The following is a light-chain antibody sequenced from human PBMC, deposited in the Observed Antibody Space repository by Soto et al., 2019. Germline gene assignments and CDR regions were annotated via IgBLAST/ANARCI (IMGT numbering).Light chain of an antibody. Sequence: SYELTQPPSVSVSPGQTASNTCSGDKLGDKYACWYQQKPGQSPVLVIYQDSKRPSGIPERFSGSNSGNTATLTISGTQAMDEADYYCQAWDSSTARVVFGGGTKVTVL. CDR1: KLGDKY. J-gene: IGLJ2*01. CDR3: QAWDSSTARVV. CDR2: QDS. V-gene: IGLV3-1*01.